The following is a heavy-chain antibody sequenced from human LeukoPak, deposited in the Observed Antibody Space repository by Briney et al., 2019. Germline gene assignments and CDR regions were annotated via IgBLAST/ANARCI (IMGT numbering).Heavy chain of an antibody. CDR1: GFPFSGYS. V-gene: IGHV3-48*02. J-gene: IGHJ4*02. CDR3: VKDVDFAFDY. Sequence: GGSLPLSCSASGFPFSGYSVNWVRQAPGKGLEWVSYIRSSGTGISYADSVKGRFTISRDNAKSSLHLQMNSLRDEDTAVYFCVKDVDFAFDYWGQG. D-gene: IGHD3/OR15-3a*01. CDR2: IRSSGTGI.